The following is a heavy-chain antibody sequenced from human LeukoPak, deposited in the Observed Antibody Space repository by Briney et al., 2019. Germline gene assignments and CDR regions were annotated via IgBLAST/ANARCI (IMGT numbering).Heavy chain of an antibody. CDR2: ISSSGSTI. V-gene: IGHV3-48*03. CDR1: GFTFSSYE. Sequence: PGGSLRLSCAASGFTFSSYEMDWVRQAPGKGLEWVSYISSSGSTIYYADSVKGRFTNSRDNAKNSLYLQMNSLRAEDTAVYYCAREEGYYGSGSYYYGMDVWGQGTTVTVSS. J-gene: IGHJ6*02. D-gene: IGHD3-10*01. CDR3: AREEGYYGSGSYYYGMDV.